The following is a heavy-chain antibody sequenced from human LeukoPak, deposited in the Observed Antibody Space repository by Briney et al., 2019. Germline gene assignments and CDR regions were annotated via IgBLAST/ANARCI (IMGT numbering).Heavy chain of an antibody. J-gene: IGHJ3*02. CDR1: GFTFTSYA. Sequence: GGSLRLSCAASGFTFTSYAMSWVRQAPGKGLEWVSSISSSGDNTYYADSVKGRFTISRDNSKNTLYLQVNTLRAEDTAVYYCAVITMVRGLIMGLGAFDIWGQGTVVTASS. V-gene: IGHV3-23*01. D-gene: IGHD3-10*01. CDR3: AVITMVRGLIMGLGAFDI. CDR2: ISSSGDNT.